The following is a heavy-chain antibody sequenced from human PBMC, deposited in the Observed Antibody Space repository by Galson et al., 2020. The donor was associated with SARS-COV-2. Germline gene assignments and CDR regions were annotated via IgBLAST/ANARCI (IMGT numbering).Heavy chain of an antibody. V-gene: IGHV4-31*03. CDR2: IYYSGST. J-gene: IGHJ6*02. CDR1: GGSISSGGYY. CDR3: ARGPTGGGYYYHGMDV. D-gene: IGHD2-15*01. Sequence: ASETLSLTYSVSGGSISSGGYYWSWIRQHPGKGLEWVGYIYYSGSTYYNPSLKSRITISVDTSKNQFSLKLRFVTAADTAVYYCARGPTGGGYYYHGMDVWGQGTTVTVSS.